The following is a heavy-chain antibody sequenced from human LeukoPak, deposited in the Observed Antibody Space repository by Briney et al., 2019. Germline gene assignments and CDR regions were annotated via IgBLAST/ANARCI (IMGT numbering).Heavy chain of an antibody. Sequence: SETLSLTCAVYGGSFSGYYWSWIRQPPGKGLEWIGEINHSGSTNYNPSLKSRVTISVDTSKNQFSLKLSSVTAADTAVYYYAREIFSGTYGDGKYFDLWGRGNLVTVSS. D-gene: IGHD1-26*01. CDR2: INHSGST. J-gene: IGHJ2*01. CDR1: GGSFSGYY. V-gene: IGHV4-34*01. CDR3: AREIFSGTYGDGKYFDL.